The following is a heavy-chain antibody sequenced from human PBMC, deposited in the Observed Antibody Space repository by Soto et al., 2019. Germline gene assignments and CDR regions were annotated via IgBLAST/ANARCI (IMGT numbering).Heavy chain of an antibody. CDR2: ISYDGRHI. CDR3: ARDVSDYVLAV. V-gene: IGHV3-30*09. D-gene: IGHD3-16*01. J-gene: IGHJ6*02. Sequence: QLHLVESGGGVVQPGNSLRLSCTASGFIFSNYDMHWVRQAPGKGLEWVALISYDGRHIYYADSVKGRFAISRDNSKNTLDLVMNSLRSEDTAMYYCARDVSDYVLAVWGQGPTVNVSS. CDR1: GFIFSNYD.